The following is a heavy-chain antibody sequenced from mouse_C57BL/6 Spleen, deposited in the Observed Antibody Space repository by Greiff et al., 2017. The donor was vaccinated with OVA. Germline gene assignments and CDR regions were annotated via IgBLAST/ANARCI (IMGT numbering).Heavy chain of an antibody. CDR2: INPNNGGT. CDR3: ARHYDYDGDWFAY. J-gene: IGHJ3*01. D-gene: IGHD2-4*01. CDR1: GYTFTDYY. V-gene: IGHV1-26*01. Sequence: VQLKQSGPELVKPGASGKISCKASGYTFTDYYMNWVKQSHGKSLEWIGDINPNNGGTSYNQKFKGKATLTVDKSSSTAYMELRSLTSEDSAVYYCARHYDYDGDWFAYWGQGTLVTVSA.